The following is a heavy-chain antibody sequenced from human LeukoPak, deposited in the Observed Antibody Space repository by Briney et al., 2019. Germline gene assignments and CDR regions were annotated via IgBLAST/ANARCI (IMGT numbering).Heavy chain of an antibody. CDR2: ISGSGSTI. D-gene: IGHD6-6*01. V-gene: IGHV3-11*01. CDR1: GFTFSDYY. Sequence: GGSLRLSCAASGFTFSDYYMSWIRQAPGKGLEWVSYISGSGSTIYYADSVKGRFTISRDNAKNSLYLQMNSLRAEDTAVYYCARAMSIAARLQTIFDYWGQGTLVTVSS. CDR3: ARAMSIAARLQTIFDY. J-gene: IGHJ4*02.